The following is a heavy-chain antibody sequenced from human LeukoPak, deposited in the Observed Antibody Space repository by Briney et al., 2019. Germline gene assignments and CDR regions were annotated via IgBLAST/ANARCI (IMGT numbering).Heavy chain of an antibody. CDR3: TTDRSGSYYADY. CDR2: IKSKTDGGTT. Sequence: PGGSLRLSCAASGFTFSNAWMSWVRQAPGKGLEWVGRIKSKTDGGTTDYAAPVEGRFTISRDDSKNTLYLQMNSLKTEDTAVYYCTTDRSGSYYADYWGQGTLVTVSS. J-gene: IGHJ4*02. D-gene: IGHD1-26*01. CDR1: GFTFSNAW. V-gene: IGHV3-15*01.